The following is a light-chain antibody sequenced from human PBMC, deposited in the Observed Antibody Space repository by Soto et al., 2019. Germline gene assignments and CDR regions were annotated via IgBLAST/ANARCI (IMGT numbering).Light chain of an antibody. CDR2: NNN. J-gene: IGLJ2*01. CDR1: SSNIASNT. CDR3: AAWDDSLNVPV. V-gene: IGLV1-44*01. Sequence: QTVVTQPPSASGTPGQRVTISCSGSSSNIASNTVNWYQQLPGTAPKLLIYNNNQRPSGVPDRFSGSKSGTSASLAISGLQSEDEADYYCAAWDDSLNVPVFGGGTKLTVL.